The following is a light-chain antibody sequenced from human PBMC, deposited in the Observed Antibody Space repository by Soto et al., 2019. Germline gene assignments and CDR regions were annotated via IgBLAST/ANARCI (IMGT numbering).Light chain of an antibody. Sequence: QSVLTQPPSASGTPGQRVTISCSGSSSNIEENSVTWYQWLPGAAPRLLIYNDYQRPSGVSDRFSGSKSGTSASLAISGLQSEDDADYYCTAWDDSLNAWLFDGGTKLTVL. CDR2: NDY. CDR1: SSNIEENS. CDR3: TAWDDSLNAWL. V-gene: IGLV1-44*01. J-gene: IGLJ3*02.